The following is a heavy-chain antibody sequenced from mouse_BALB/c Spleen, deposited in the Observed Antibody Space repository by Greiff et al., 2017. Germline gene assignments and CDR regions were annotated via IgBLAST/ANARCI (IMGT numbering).Heavy chain of an antibody. Sequence: VQLKESGPELVKPGASVKISCKASGYSFTGYFMNWVMQSHGKSLEWIGRINPYNGDTFYNQKFKGKATLTVDKSSSTAHMELRSLASEDSAVYYCAVSSTVVAPYAMDYWGQGTSVTVSS. CDR1: GYSFTGYF. V-gene: IGHV1-20*02. CDR2: INPYNGDT. D-gene: IGHD1-1*01. CDR3: AVSSTVVAPYAMDY. J-gene: IGHJ4*01.